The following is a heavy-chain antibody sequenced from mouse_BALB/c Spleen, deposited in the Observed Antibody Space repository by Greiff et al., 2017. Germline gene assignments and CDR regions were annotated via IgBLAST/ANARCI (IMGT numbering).Heavy chain of an antibody. Sequence: VQLQQSGPGLVKPSQSLSLTCAVTGYSITSDYAWNWIRPFAGNKMGWMGYISYSGSTSYNPSLKSRISITRDNSKNQFFLQLNSVTTEDTATYYGARGWSTATSPYYDAMAYWGQGTPVTVSA. CDR3: ARGWSTATSPYYDAMAY. V-gene: IGHV3-2*02. J-gene: IGHJ4*01. CDR1: GYSITSDYA. D-gene: IGHD1-2*01. CDR2: ISYSGST.